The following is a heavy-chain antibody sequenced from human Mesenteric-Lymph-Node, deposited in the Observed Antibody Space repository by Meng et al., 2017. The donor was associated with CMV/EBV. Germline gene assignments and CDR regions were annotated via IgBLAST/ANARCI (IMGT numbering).Heavy chain of an antibody. CDR1: GYSFTKYW. J-gene: IGHJ4*02. CDR3: ARRLAYCGGDCFPHYFEY. CDR2: VYPGDSDT. Sequence: GESLKISCKGSGYSFTKYWIGWVRQMPGKGLEWMGMVYPGDSDTRYSPSFQGQVTISADESTSTAYLQWSSLQASDTAMYYCARRLAYCGGDCFPHYFEYWGQGTLVTVSS. D-gene: IGHD2-21*01. V-gene: IGHV5-51*01.